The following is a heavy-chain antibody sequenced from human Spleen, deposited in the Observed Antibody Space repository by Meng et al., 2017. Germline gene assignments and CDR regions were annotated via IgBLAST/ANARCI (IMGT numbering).Heavy chain of an antibody. CDR2: IHPSGHP. D-gene: IGHD6-19*01. V-gene: IGHV1-18*01. CDR1: GYTYTDYQ. CDR3: VKHSSDWSLDS. Sequence: QVQLVQAGAEGKKPGASVKFSCKASGYTYTDYQTDWVRQAPGQGLEWMGWIHPSGHPTYAQKFQGRVTMTIDTSTTTASMELRSLRSDDSALYYCVKHSSDWSLDSWGQGTLVTVSS. J-gene: IGHJ4*02.